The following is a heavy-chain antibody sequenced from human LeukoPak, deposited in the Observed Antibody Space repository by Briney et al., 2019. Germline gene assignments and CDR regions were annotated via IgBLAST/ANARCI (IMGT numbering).Heavy chain of an antibody. CDR3: AGRSERYFDS. D-gene: IGHD1-26*01. J-gene: IGHJ4*02. V-gene: IGHV4-59*01. CDR1: GDSIDSYY. CDR2: VFYSGPT. Sequence: PLETLSLTCTVSGDSIDSYYWSWIRQPPGEGLQWIGYVFYSGPTNYDASLRSRVAISVDRFKNQFSLKLTSVSAADTAVYYCAGRSERYFDSWGQGTLVTVYS.